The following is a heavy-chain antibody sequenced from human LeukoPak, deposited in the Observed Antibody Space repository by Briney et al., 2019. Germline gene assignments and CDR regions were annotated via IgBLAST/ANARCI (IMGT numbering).Heavy chain of an antibody. Sequence: PGGSLRLSCAASGFTFSSYEMNWVRQAPGKGLEWVPYISSSGSTIYYADSVKGRFTISRDNAKNSLYLQMKSLRAEDTAVYYCARVGENLRPLDYWGQGTLVTVSS. CDR2: ISSSGSTI. J-gene: IGHJ4*02. V-gene: IGHV3-48*03. CDR3: ARVGENLRPLDY. CDR1: GFTFSSYE. D-gene: IGHD3-16*01.